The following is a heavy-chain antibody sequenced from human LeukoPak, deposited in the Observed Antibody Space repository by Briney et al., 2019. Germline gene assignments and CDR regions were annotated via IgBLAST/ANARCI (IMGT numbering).Heavy chain of an antibody. Sequence: GGSLRLSCVASGLSLDKSWMTWVRQAPGKGLEWVANIRQDGREKDLVDSVKGRFTISRDDATSSVYLQMSSVRVEDTAIYYCARGHFFYGWGMDVRGPGTTVTVS. CDR3: ARGHFFYGWGMDV. CDR1: GLSLDKSW. J-gene: IGHJ6*02. V-gene: IGHV3-7*03. D-gene: IGHD3-10*01. CDR2: IRQDGREK.